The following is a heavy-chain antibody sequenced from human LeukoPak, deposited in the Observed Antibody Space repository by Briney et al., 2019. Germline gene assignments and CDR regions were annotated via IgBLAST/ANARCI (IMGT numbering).Heavy chain of an antibody. J-gene: IGHJ3*02. Sequence: PSETLSLTCTVSGGSISDYFWSWIRQPPGKGLEWIGYIYYSGSTTYTPSFKSRVTISVRTSKNQFSLNLSSVTAADTAVYYCARSDGYGLVGIWGQGTMVTVSS. CDR1: GGSISDYF. CDR2: IYYSGST. CDR3: ARSDGYGLVGI. V-gene: IGHV4-59*12. D-gene: IGHD3-10*01.